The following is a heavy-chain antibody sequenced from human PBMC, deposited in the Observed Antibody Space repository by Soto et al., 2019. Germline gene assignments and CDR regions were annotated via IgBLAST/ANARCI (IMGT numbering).Heavy chain of an antibody. Sequence: EVQLVESGGGLVQPGGSLRLSCAASGFTLSTYWMSWVRQAPGKGLEWVANINQHGSETYYVDSVKGRFTISRDNAKNSLYLQMNSLRAEDTAVYYCARAPTYYDFWSGYKYFQHWGQGTLVTVSS. CDR2: INQHGSET. J-gene: IGHJ1*01. V-gene: IGHV3-7*01. CDR1: GFTLSTYW. D-gene: IGHD3-3*01. CDR3: ARAPTYYDFWSGYKYFQH.